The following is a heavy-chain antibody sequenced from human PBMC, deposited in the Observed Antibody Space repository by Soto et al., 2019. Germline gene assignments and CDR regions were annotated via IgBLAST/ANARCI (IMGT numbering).Heavy chain of an antibody. CDR1: GYTFTSYG. J-gene: IGHJ6*02. CDR3: ARDRFGYCSSTSCYNYYYGMDV. Sequence: GASVKVSCTASGYTFTSYGFSWGGQAPGQGLEWMGGVSPYNGNTNYAQKFQGRVTMTTDESTNTAYMELSSLRSEDTAVYYCARDRFGYCSSTSCYNYYYGMDVWGQGTTVTVSS. D-gene: IGHD2-2*02. V-gene: IGHV1-18*01. CDR2: VSPYNGNT.